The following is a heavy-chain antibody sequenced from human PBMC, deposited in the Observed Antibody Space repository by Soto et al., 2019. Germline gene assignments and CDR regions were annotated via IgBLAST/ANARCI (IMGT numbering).Heavy chain of an antibody. V-gene: IGHV3-21*01. CDR3: ARDDLFQLMYGTDV. D-gene: IGHD2-2*01. CDR2: ISSSSSYI. J-gene: IGHJ6*02. Sequence: GGSLRLSCAASGFTFSSYSMNWVRQAPGKGLEWVSSISSSSSYIYYADSVKGRFTISRDSAKNSLYLQMNSLRAEDTAVYYCARDDLFQLMYGTDVWGQGTTVTVSS. CDR1: GFTFSSYS.